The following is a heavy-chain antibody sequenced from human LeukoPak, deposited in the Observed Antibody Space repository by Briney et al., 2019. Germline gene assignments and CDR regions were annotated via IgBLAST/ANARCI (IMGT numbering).Heavy chain of an antibody. J-gene: IGHJ4*02. CDR3: ARVDLSLRYFDY. V-gene: IGHV4-39*07. Sequence: SETLSLTCTVSGGSIISSNHYWGWIRQPPGKGLEWIGSIFYSGITYYNPSLKSRVTKSVDTSRNQFSLRLTSVTAADTAVYYWARVDLSLRYFDYWGQGTLVTVSS. CDR1: GGSIISSNHY. CDR2: IFYSGIT. D-gene: IGHD3-16*01.